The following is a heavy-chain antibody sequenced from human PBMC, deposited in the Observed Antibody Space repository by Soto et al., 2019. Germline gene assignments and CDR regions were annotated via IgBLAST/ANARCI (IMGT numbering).Heavy chain of an antibody. CDR2: IWYDGSNK. CDR3: ARARGRWPQQYDAFDI. CDR1: GFTFSSYG. Sequence: QVPLVESGGGVVQPGRSLRLSCAASGFTFSSYGMHWVRQAPGKGLEWVAVIWYDGSNKYYADSVKGRFTISRDNSKNTLYLQMNSLRAEDTAVYYCARARGRWPQQYDAFDIWGQGTMVTVSS. J-gene: IGHJ3*02. D-gene: IGHD3-16*01. V-gene: IGHV3-33*01.